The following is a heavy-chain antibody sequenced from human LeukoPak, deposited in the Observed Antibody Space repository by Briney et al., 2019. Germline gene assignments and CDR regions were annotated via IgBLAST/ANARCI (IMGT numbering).Heavy chain of an antibody. CDR3: ARDRSSWGYYFDY. CDR2: IYYSGST. CDR1: GGSISSYY. D-gene: IGHD2-2*01. Sequence: SETLSLTCTVSGGSISSYYWSWIRQPPGKGLEWIGYIYYSGSTNYNPSLKSRVTISVDTSKNQFSLKLSSVTAAVTAVYYCARDRSSWGYYFDYWGQGTLVTVSS. V-gene: IGHV4-59*01. J-gene: IGHJ4*02.